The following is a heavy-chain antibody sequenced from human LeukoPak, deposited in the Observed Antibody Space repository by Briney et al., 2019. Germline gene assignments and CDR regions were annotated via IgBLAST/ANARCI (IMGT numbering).Heavy chain of an antibody. CDR3: ATQRGSYVWGTDFDY. J-gene: IGHJ4*02. V-gene: IGHV1-2*02. CDR2: INPDSGVT. D-gene: IGHD3-16*01. Sequence: ASVKVPCKASGYTFSSYYMHWVRQAPGQGLEWMGWINPDSGVTNYAKKFQGRVTMTRDTSISTAYMELNRLRSDDTAVYYCATQRGSYVWGTDFDYWGQGTLVTVSS. CDR1: GYTFSSYY.